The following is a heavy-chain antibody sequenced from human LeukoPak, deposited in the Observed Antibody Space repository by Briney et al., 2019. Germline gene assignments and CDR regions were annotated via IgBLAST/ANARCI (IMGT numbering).Heavy chain of an antibody. CDR3: ASLGGDAYYYGSGSYCC. CDR1: GGSISSSSYY. J-gene: IGHJ4*02. CDR2: INHSGST. Sequence: PSETLSLTCTVSGGSISSSSYYWGWIRQPPGKGLEWIGEINHSGSTNYNPSLKSRVTISVDTSKNQFSLKLSSVTAADTAVYYCASLGGDAYYYGSGSYCCWGQGTLVTVSS. V-gene: IGHV4-39*07. D-gene: IGHD3-10*01.